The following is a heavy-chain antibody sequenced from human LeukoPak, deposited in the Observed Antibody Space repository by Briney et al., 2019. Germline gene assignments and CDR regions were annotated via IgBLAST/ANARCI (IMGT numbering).Heavy chain of an antibody. V-gene: IGHV5-51*01. D-gene: IGHD3-3*01. CDR2: IYPGDSDT. J-gene: IGHJ3*02. CDR1: GYSFTSYW. CDR3: ARQDYDFWSGYPAQGAFDI. Sequence: GESLKISCKGSGYSFTSYWIGWVRQMPGKGLEWMWIIYPGDSDTRYSPSFQGQVTISADKSISTAYMQWSSLKASDTAMYYCARQDYDFWSGYPAQGAFDIWGQGTMVTVSS.